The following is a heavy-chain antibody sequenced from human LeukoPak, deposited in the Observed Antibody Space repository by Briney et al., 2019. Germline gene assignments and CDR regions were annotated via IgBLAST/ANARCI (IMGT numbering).Heavy chain of an antibody. Sequence: PSETLTLTCAVSGGSISRCNLWSWVRQPPGKGLEWRGEIDHSGSTNYGPSLKSRVTISVDTSKNQFSLKLSSVTAADTAVYFCARTQEAGYSSGRYDSYYYYYMDVWGKGTTVTISS. V-gene: IGHV4-4*02. CDR1: GGSISRCNL. CDR2: IDHSGST. D-gene: IGHD6-19*01. J-gene: IGHJ6*03. CDR3: ARTQEAGYSSGRYDSYYYYYMDV.